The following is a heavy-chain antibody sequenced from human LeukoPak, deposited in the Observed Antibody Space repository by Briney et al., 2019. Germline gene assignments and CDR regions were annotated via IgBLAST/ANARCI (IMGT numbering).Heavy chain of an antibody. V-gene: IGHV5-51*01. CDR2: IYPGDSDV. D-gene: IGHD2-15*01. J-gene: IGHJ5*02. Sequence: GESLKISCKGSGYSFTNYWIGWVRQMPGKGLEWMGIIYPGDSDVRYSPSFQGQVTISAGKSISTAYLQRSSLKASDNAMYYCARGPRYFDPWGQGTLVTVSS. CDR1: GYSFTNYW. CDR3: ARGPRYFDP.